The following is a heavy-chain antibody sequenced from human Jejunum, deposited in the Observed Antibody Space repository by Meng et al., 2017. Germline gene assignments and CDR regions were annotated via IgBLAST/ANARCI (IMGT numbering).Heavy chain of an antibody. V-gene: IGHV4-30-4*01. CDR2: IYYSGST. D-gene: IGHD1-26*01. CDR3: ARSPYSGSALPFFDY. Sequence: LQKAVQGWRGPSGALCHPFPRPGGRVRTNDWWCWVRQRPATGLEWIGYIYYSGSTYYNPSLKSRVSISGDTSNKQFSLKFTSVTAADTAVYYCARSPYSGSALPFFDYWGQGSLVTVSS. J-gene: IGHJ4*02. CDR1: GGRVRTNDW.